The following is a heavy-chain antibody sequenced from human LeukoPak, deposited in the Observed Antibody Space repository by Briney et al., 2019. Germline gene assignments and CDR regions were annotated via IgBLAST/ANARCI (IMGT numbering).Heavy chain of an antibody. D-gene: IGHD5-12*01. CDR1: GFTFSRYA. Sequence: GGSLRLFCADSGFTFSRYAMSWVRQAPGKGLEWVAVISYDGSNKYYADSVKGRFTISRDNSKNTLYLEMNSLRAEDTAVYYCAKERWLRFFDYWGQGTLVTVSS. CDR2: ISYDGSNK. J-gene: IGHJ4*02. CDR3: AKERWLRFFDY. V-gene: IGHV3-30*18.